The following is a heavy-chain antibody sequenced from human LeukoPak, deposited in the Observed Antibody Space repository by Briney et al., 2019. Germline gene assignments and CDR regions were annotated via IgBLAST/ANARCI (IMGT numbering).Heavy chain of an antibody. CDR2: ISGSGGST. CDR3: AKDLDPYYYDSSGYYSGFDY. CDR1: GFTFSSYA. J-gene: IGHJ4*02. Sequence: PGGSLRLSCAASGFTFSSYAMSWVRQAPGKGLEWVSAISGSGGSTYYADSVKDRFTISRDNSKNTLYLQMNSLRAEDTAVYYCAKDLDPYYYDSSGYYSGFDYWGQGTLVTVSS. V-gene: IGHV3-23*01. D-gene: IGHD3-22*01.